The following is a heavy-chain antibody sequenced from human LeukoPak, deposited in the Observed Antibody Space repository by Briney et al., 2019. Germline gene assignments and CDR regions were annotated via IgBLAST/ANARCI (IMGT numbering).Heavy chain of an antibody. V-gene: IGHV3-23*01. D-gene: IGHD5-24*01. CDR3: AKDRTRLQSGGNYYYGMDV. CDR2: SSGSGGST. CDR1: EFTFTNYA. Sequence: GGSLRLSCAASEFTFTNYAMSWVRQAPGKGLEWVSTSSGSGGSTYDADTVKGRFTISRDNSKNTLYLQMNSLRAEDTAVYYCAKDRTRLQSGGNYYYGMDVWGQGTTVTVSS. J-gene: IGHJ6*02.